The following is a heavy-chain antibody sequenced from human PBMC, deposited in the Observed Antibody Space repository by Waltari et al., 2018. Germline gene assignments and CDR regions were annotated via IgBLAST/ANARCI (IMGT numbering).Heavy chain of an antibody. Sequence: QVQLVQSGAEVKKPGASVKVSCKSSGYTFTRYDINWVRQAPGQGLEWMGWMNPNSGNTGYAQKFQGRVTITRNTSISTAYMDLSSLRSEDTAVYYCARGGYRLLHGWFDPWGQGTLVTVSS. V-gene: IGHV1-8*03. CDR2: MNPNSGNT. J-gene: IGHJ5*02. CDR1: GYTFTRYD. D-gene: IGHD2-15*01. CDR3: ARGGYRLLHGWFDP.